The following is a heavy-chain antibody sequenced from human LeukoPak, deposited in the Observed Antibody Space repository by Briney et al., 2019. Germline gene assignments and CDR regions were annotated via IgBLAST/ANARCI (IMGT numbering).Heavy chain of an antibody. D-gene: IGHD3-22*01. V-gene: IGHV4-39*01. CDR3: ARQSLWTNYYDSSGAFDI. CDR2: IYYSGST. J-gene: IGHJ3*02. CDR1: GGSISSSSYY. Sequence: PSETLSLTCTVSGGSISSSSYYWGWIRQPPGKGLEWIGSIYYSGSTYYNPSLKSRVTISVDTSKNQFSPKLSSVTAADTAVYYCARQSLWTNYYDSSGAFDIWGQGTMVTVSS.